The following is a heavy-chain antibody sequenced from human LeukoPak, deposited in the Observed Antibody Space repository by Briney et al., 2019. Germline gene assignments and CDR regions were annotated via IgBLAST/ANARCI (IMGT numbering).Heavy chain of an antibody. CDR2: IYNGVPA. Sequence: GSLRLSCDASGFTFSSYPMHWVRQPPGKGLEWIGSIYNGVPAFFNPSLKSRVTLSVDTSKTQFSLQLASVTAADTAVYYCVQTTGWPGFDYWGQGILVTVSS. V-gene: IGHV4-4*09. CDR3: VQTTGWPGFDY. D-gene: IGHD6-19*01. J-gene: IGHJ4*02. CDR1: GFTFSSYP.